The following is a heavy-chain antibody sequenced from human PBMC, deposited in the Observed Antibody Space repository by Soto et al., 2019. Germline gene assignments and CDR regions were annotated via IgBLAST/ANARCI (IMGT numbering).Heavy chain of an antibody. CDR3: VRSPRSSPYFDV. CDR2: IYPGDHET. CDR1: GYTFSNFW. V-gene: IGHV5-51*01. D-gene: IGHD6-13*01. Sequence: GESLKISCQCSGYTFSNFWIGWVRQLPGQGLEWMGIIYPGDHETRYSPSFLGKVTISAEKSINTAYLQWSSLEASDSAFYFCVRSPRSSPYFDVWGQGALVTVSS. J-gene: IGHJ4*02.